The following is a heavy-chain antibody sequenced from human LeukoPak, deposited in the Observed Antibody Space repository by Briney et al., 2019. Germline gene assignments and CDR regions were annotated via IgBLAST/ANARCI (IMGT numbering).Heavy chain of an antibody. V-gene: IGHV3-21*01. CDR2: ISSSSSHI. CDR3: ARQPYSSSSRWFDY. D-gene: IGHD6-13*01. CDR1: GFTFSSYS. Sequence: PGGSLRLSCAASGFTFSSYSMNWVRQAPGKGLEWVSSISSSSSHIYYADSVKGRFTISRDNAKNSLYLQMNSLRAEDTAVYYCARQPYSSSSRWFDYWGQGTLVTVSS. J-gene: IGHJ4*02.